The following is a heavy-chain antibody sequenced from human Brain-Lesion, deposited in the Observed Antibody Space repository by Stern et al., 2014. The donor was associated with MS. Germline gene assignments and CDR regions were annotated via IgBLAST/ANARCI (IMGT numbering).Heavy chain of an antibody. CDR3: AKGLRQQLVPFDS. CDR1: GFSFSIYA. CDR2: IRGSGGST. J-gene: IGHJ4*02. D-gene: IGHD6-13*01. V-gene: IGHV3-23*01. Sequence: EVQLLESGGGLVQPGGSLRLSCAASGFSFSIYAMNWVRQAPGKGLEWVSAIRGSGGSTYYADSVTGRFTISRDNSKNTLYLQMNTLRADDTAVYYCAKGLRQQLVPFDSWGQGTLVTVAS.